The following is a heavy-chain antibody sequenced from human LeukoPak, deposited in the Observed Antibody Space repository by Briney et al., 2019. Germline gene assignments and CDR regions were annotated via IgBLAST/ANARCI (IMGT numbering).Heavy chain of an antibody. D-gene: IGHD4-17*01. Sequence: PGGSLRLSCTASGFTFSSYDMHWVRQATGKGLEWVSSIGTAGDTYYPGSVKGRFTISRENAKNSLYLQMNSLRAEDTAVYYFARMSDGDYDLDYWGQGTLVTVSS. V-gene: IGHV3-13*01. CDR1: GFTFSSYD. CDR3: ARMSDGDYDLDY. CDR2: IGTAGDT. J-gene: IGHJ4*02.